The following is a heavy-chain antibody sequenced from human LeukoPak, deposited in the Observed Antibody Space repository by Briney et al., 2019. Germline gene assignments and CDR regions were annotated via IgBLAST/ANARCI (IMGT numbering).Heavy chain of an antibody. V-gene: IGHV3-30*04. CDR1: GFTFSSYA. CDR3: ARDKPWNSYYYMDV. Sequence: PGGSLRLSCAASGFTFSSYAMHWVRQAPGKGLEWVAVISYDGSNKYYADSVKGRFTISRDNSKNTLYLQINSLRAEDTAVYYCARDKPWNSYYYMDVWGKGTTVTVSS. D-gene: IGHD1-1*01. CDR2: ISYDGSNK. J-gene: IGHJ6*03.